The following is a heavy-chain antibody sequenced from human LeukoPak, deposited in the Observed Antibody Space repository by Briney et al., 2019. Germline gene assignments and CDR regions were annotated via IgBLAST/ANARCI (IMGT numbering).Heavy chain of an antibody. CDR1: GYTFTSYG. V-gene: IGHV1-18*01. J-gene: IGHJ4*02. D-gene: IGHD5-18*01. Sequence: ASVKVSCKASGYTFTSYGISWVRQAPGQGLEWMGWISAYNGNTNYAQKLQGRVTMTTDTSTSTAYMELRSLRSDDTAVYYCARGPPGIQLSGNPHLNRGRDFGYWGPGNPGHRLL. CDR2: ISAYNGNT. CDR3: ARGPPGIQLSGNPHLNRGRDFGY.